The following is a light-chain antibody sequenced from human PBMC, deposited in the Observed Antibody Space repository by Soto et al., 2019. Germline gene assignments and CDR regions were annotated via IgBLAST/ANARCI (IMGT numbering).Light chain of an antibody. Sequence: EIVLTQSPGTLSLSPGERATLSCRASQSVSNSYLAWYQQKPGQAPRLLIYGASSRATGIPDRFSGSGSGTDFTLTICRLEPEDFAVYYCQQYGSPALTFGGGTKVEI. CDR1: QSVSNSY. CDR2: GAS. J-gene: IGKJ4*01. CDR3: QQYGSPALT. V-gene: IGKV3-20*01.